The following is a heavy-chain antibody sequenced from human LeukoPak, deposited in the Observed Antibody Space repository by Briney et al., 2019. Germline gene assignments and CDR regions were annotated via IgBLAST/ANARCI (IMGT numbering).Heavy chain of an antibody. Sequence: ASVTVSYTASGYTFTSYYMHWVRQAPGQGLEWMGLINPSGGSTSYPQKFQGRVTMTRDMSTSTVYMDLSSLRSEDTAVYYCAREFLGATTGYYDFWSGYPHNSAFDIWGQGTMVTVSS. V-gene: IGHV1-46*01. CDR2: INPSGGST. J-gene: IGHJ3*02. D-gene: IGHD3-3*01. CDR1: GYTFTSYY. CDR3: AREFLGATTGYYDFWSGYPHNSAFDI.